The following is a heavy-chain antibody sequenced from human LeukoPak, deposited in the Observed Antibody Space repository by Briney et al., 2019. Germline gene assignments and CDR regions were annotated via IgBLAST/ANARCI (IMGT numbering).Heavy chain of an antibody. Sequence: PSETLSLTCTVSGGSISGYYWSWIRQPPGKGLEWIGEINHSGSTNYNPSLKSRVTISVDTSKNQFSLKLSSVTAADTAAYYCARALEGLSDFDYWGQGTLVTVSS. J-gene: IGHJ4*02. D-gene: IGHD4/OR15-4a*01. V-gene: IGHV4-34*01. CDR1: GGSISGYY. CDR3: ARALEGLSDFDY. CDR2: INHSGST.